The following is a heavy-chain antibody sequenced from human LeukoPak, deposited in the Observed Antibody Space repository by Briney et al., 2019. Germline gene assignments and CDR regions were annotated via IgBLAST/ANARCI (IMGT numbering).Heavy chain of an antibody. CDR2: INSDGSTT. J-gene: IGHJ6*02. D-gene: IGHD3-3*01. CDR3: ARETSGGGMDV. CDR1: GFTFSSYW. Sequence: GGSLRLSCGASGFTFSSYWMHWVRQAPGKGLVWISRINSDGSTTSYADSVKGRFTISRDNAKNTLYLQMNSLRAEDTAVYYCARETSGGGMDVWGQGTTVTVSS. V-gene: IGHV3-74*01.